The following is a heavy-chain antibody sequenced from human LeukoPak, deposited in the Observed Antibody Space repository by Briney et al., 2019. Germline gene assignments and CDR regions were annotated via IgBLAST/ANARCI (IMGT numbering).Heavy chain of an antibody. CDR3: AKDLRYYESSGHKGVWFDL. V-gene: IGHV3-30*02. CDR2: IRYDGSNK. Sequence: GGSLRLSCAASGFTFSSYGMHWVRQAPGKGLEWVAFIRYDGSNKYYADSVKGRFTISRDNSKNTLYLQMNSLRAEDTAVYYCAKDLRYYESSGHKGVWFDLCGQGTLVTVSS. CDR1: GFTFSSYG. D-gene: IGHD3-22*01. J-gene: IGHJ5*02.